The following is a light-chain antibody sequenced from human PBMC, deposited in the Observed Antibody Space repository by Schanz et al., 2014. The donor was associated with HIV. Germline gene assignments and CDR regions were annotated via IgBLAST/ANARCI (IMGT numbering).Light chain of an antibody. CDR2: AAS. CDR1: QSISSY. CDR3: QQYRSYSWT. J-gene: IGKJ1*01. Sequence: DIQMTQSPSSLSASVGDRVTITCRASQSISSYLNWYQQKPGKAPKVLVYAASTLHTGVPLRFSGSGSGTDFTLTISCLQSEDFATYYCQQYRSYSWTFGQGTKVEMK. V-gene: IGKV1-39*01.